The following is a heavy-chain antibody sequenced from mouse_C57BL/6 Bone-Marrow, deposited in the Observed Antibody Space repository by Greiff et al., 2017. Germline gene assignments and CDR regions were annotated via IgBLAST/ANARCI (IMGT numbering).Heavy chain of an antibody. CDR3: AIDWGTTVGLNY. Sequence: EVQLQQSGPELVKPGASVKISCKASGYTFTDYYMNWVKQSHGKSLEWIGDINPNNGGTSYNQKFKGKATLTVDKSSSTAYMELRSLTSEDSAVYYWAIDWGTTVGLNYWGQGTTLTVSS. V-gene: IGHV1-26*01. CDR2: INPNNGGT. J-gene: IGHJ2*01. D-gene: IGHD1-1*01. CDR1: GYTFTDYY.